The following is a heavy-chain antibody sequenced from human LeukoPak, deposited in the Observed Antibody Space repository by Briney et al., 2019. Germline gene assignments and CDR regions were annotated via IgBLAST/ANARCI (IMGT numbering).Heavy chain of an antibody. CDR1: GGSFSGYY. V-gene: IGHV4-34*01. CDR3: ARRSPYYDVLAGSTFYYLDY. D-gene: IGHD3-9*01. CDR2: INHSGST. J-gene: IGHJ4*02. Sequence: SETLSLTCAVYGGSFSGYYWSWIRQPPGKGLEWIREINHSGSTNYSPSLTSRVTISLDMSKNQFSLKLSSVTAADTAVYYCARRSPYYDVLAGSTFYYLDYWGQGTLVTVSS.